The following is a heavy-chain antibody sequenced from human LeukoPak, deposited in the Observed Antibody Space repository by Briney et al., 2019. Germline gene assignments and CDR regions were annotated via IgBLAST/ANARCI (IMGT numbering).Heavy chain of an antibody. CDR1: GGSISGGEYH. J-gene: IGHJ4*02. V-gene: IGHV4-30-4*01. D-gene: IGHD2-15*01. CDR2: IYNSGST. CDR3: ASYRVGEGGRGY. Sequence: SETLSLTCTVSGGSISGGEYHWSWIRQPPGKDLEWIGYIYNSGSTYYNPSLESRVTISEDTSNNQFSLKVNSVTAADTAVYYCASYRVGEGGRGYWGQGTLVTVSS.